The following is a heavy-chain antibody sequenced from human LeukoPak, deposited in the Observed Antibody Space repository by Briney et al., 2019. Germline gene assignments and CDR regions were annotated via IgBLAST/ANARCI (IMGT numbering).Heavy chain of an antibody. V-gene: IGHV1-8*01. CDR3: ARVGEYCNGNSCFDY. D-gene: IGHD2/OR15-2a*01. Sequence: ASVKVSCKASGYTFTSYDIHWVRQATGQGLEWMGWMNPNSGNTGYRQKFQGRVTMTRNTYTSTVYMEPSSLRSEDTAVYYCARVGEYCNGNSCFDYWGQGTLVTVSS. J-gene: IGHJ4*02. CDR1: GYTFTSYD. CDR2: MNPNSGNT.